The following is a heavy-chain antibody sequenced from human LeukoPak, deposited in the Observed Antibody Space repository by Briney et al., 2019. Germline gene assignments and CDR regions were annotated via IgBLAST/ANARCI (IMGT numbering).Heavy chain of an antibody. CDR3: AREQYRTYAY. Sequence: SQTLSLTCAIAGDTVSSNIAAWNWIRQSSSRGLEWLGRTYYRSKWYNDYEASVKSRITINSDTSKNQFSLQLDSVTPEDTAVYYCAREQYRTYAYWGQGTLVTVSA. CDR2: TYYRSKWYN. V-gene: IGHV6-1*01. D-gene: IGHD2-2*01. J-gene: IGHJ4*02. CDR1: GDTVSSNIAA.